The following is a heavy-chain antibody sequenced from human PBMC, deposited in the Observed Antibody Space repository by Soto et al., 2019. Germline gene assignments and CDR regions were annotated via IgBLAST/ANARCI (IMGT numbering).Heavy chain of an antibody. V-gene: IGHV4-31*03. CDR2: IYYSGNT. D-gene: IGHD2-2*01. Sequence: QVQLQESGPGLVKPSQTLSLTCSVSGVSVSSDIYYWSCIRHHPGKVLEWIGYIYYSGNTYYNPSLGSRVTISLDTSKNHYSLRLRSVTPADTAVYYCARYPVVVVPAANYGLDVWGQGTTVTVSS. J-gene: IGHJ6*02. CDR1: GVSVSSDIYY. CDR3: ARYPVVVVPAANYGLDV.